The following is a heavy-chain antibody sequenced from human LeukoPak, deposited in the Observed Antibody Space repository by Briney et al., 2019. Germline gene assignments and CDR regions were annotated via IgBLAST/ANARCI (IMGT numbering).Heavy chain of an antibody. V-gene: IGHV3-23*01. J-gene: IGHJ6*02. D-gene: IGHD5-24*01. CDR2: XXGGGSP. CDR1: GFTFSSYA. CDR3: AKDVMAGNRLYYGVDV. Sequence: PGGSLRLSCAASGFTFSSYAMSWVRQAPGKGLEXXXXXXGGGSPYSADSVKGRFTISRDNSKNTLYLQMNSLRAEDTAVYYCAKDVMAGNRLYYGVDVWGQGTTVAVSS.